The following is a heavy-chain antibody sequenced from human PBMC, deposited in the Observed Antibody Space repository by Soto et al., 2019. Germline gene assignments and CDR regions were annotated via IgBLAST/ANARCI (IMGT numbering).Heavy chain of an antibody. CDR3: AISPEFYYDGMDV. Sequence: GGSLRLSCAASGFTFSGYAMTWVRQAPGKGLEWVSSISGSGANTYYADSVKGRFTISRDNSKNTLSLQMTSLRADHTAVYYCAISPEFYYDGMDVWGKGTWLTVSS. V-gene: IGHV3-23*01. CDR2: ISGSGANT. CDR1: GFTFSGYA. J-gene: IGHJ6*04.